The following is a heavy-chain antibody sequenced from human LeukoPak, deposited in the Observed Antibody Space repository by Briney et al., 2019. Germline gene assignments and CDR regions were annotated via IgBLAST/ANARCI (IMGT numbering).Heavy chain of an antibody. V-gene: IGHV3-23*01. Sequence: GGSLRLSCAASGFTFSSYGMHWVRQAPGKGLEWVSAITSSGDSTYYADSVRGRFTISRDNSKNTLYLQMNTLRAEDRAVYYCAKENPVGGTNYFDYWGQGTLVTVSS. CDR1: GFTFSSYG. D-gene: IGHD1-26*01. CDR2: ITSSGDST. CDR3: AKENPVGGTNYFDY. J-gene: IGHJ4*02.